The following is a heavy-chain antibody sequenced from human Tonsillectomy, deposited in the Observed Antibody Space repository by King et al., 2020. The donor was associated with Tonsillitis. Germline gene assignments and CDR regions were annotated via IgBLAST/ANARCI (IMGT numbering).Heavy chain of an antibody. CDR3: AKGPTRAVGDTYSARYYYYMDV. Sequence: VQLVESGGDLVQPGGSLRLSCAAAEFIFSSFAMNWVRQAPGKGLEWVSSISGSGDSTFYADSVKGRFTISRDNSRNTLYLQMNSLRAEDTAVYYCAKGPTRAVGDTYSARYYYYMDVWGKGTTVTVSS. CDR2: ISGSGDST. V-gene: IGHV3-23*04. CDR1: EFIFSSFA. J-gene: IGHJ6*03. D-gene: IGHD1-26*01.